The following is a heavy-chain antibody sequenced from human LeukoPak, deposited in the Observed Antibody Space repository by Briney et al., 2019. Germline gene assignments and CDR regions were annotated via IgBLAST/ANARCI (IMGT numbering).Heavy chain of an antibody. J-gene: IGHJ6*02. V-gene: IGHV3-15*05. CDR1: GFTFSNAW. CDR2: IKSKTDGGTT. D-gene: IGHD2-15*01. CDR3: VRGYSFGPYGMDV. Sequence: GGSLRLSCAASGFTFSNAWMSWVRQAPGTGLEWVGRIKSKTDGGTTDYAAPVKGRFTISRDNSKNTLYLQMSSLRAEDTAVYFCVRGYSFGPYGMDVWGQGTTVTVSS.